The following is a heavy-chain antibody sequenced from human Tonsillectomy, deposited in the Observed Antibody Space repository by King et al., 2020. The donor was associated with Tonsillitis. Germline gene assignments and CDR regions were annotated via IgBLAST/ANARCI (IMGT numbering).Heavy chain of an antibody. CDR2: LNPNSGST. J-gene: IGHJ6*02. Sequence: VQLVESVAEVKKPGASVKVSCEASGYTYTSHENTWVRHVTGQGLEYMGWLNPNSGSTGYKQKFQGRVTMTRDNSISTAYMELSSLGSEDTAVYYCARQFLNSGHYYYYGLDVWGQGTTVIVSS. V-gene: IGHV1-8*01. CDR3: ARQFLNSGHYYYYGLDV. D-gene: IGHD5-12*01. CDR1: GYTYTSHE.